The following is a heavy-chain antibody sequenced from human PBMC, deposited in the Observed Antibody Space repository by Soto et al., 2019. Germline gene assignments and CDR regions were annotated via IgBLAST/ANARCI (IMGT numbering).Heavy chain of an antibody. CDR1: GFTFTSSA. D-gene: IGHD3-3*01. CDR3: AAGDFWSAYYGMDV. V-gene: IGHV1-58*01. CDR2: IVVGSGNT. J-gene: IGHJ6*02. Sequence: QMQLVQSGPEVKKPGTSVKVSCKASGFTFTSSAVQWVRQARGQRLEWIGWIVVGSGNTNYAQKFQERVTITRDMSTSTAYMELSSLRSEDTAVYYCAAGDFWSAYYGMDVWGQGTTVTVSS.